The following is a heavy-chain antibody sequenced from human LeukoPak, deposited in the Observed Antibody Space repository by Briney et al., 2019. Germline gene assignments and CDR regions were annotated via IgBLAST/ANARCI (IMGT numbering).Heavy chain of an antibody. V-gene: IGHV1-8*01. D-gene: IGHD1-26*01. CDR1: GYTSTSYD. CDR2: MNPNSGNT. Sequence: ASVRVSCKASGYTSTSYDINWVRQATGQGLEWMGWMNPNSGNTGYAQKFQGRVTMTRNTSISTAYMELSSLRSEDTAVYYCARGDPYRGADYWGQGTLVTVSS. CDR3: ARGDPYRGADY. J-gene: IGHJ4*02.